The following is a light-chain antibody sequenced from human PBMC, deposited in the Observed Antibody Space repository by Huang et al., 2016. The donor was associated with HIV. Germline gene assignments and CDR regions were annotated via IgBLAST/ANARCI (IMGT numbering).Light chain of an antibody. CDR3: QQYNDFRST. Sequence: ETVMTQSPVTLSLSPGDRASLSCRSSQIVSIHLAWYQQKPGQAPRLLMYAASTRATGVPARLSGSGAGTEFTLTISTLQSEDSAVYYCQQYNDFRSTFGPGTRVEIK. CDR2: AAS. V-gene: IGKV3-15*01. CDR1: QIVSIH. J-gene: IGKJ3*01.